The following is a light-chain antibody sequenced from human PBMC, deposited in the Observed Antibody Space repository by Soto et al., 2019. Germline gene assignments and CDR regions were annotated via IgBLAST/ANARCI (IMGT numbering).Light chain of an antibody. CDR1: QSVSSS. CDR3: QQRTNWPST. Sequence: DIVLTQSPATLYLSPGERATLSCRASQSVSSSLAWYQQKPGQAPRLLIYDASNRATDIPARFSGSGSGTDFTLTISSLEPEDFAVYYCQQRTNWPSTFGQGTKLEIK. CDR2: DAS. J-gene: IGKJ2*01. V-gene: IGKV3-11*01.